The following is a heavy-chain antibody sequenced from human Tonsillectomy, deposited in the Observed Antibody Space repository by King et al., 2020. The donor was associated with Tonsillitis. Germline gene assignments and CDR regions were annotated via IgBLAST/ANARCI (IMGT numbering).Heavy chain of an antibody. D-gene: IGHD3-3*01. CDR1: GGSFSGYY. CDR3: ARNNDGAVTASYFDL. J-gene: IGHJ2*01. V-gene: IGHV4-34*01. Sequence: VQLQQWGAGLSKPSEILSLTCAVYGGSFSGYYWSWIRQPPGKGLEWIGEINHSGSTNYNPSLKSRVTISVDTSKNQFSLRLTSVTAADTAVYYCARNNDGAVTASYFDLWGRGTLVTVSS. CDR2: INHSGST.